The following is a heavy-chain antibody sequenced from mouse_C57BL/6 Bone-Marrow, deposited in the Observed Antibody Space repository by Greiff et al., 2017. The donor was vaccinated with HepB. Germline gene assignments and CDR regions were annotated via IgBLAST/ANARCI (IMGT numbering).Heavy chain of an antibody. CDR2: IYPSDSET. Sequence: VQLQQPGAELVRPGSSVKLSCKASGYTFTSYWTDWVKQRPGQGLEWIGNIYPSDSETHYNQKFKDKATLTVDKSSSTAYMQLSSLTSEDSAVYYCARDYDDGYYYAMDYWGQGTSVTVSS. J-gene: IGHJ4*01. D-gene: IGHD2-4*01. CDR1: GYTFTSYW. V-gene: IGHV1-61*01. CDR3: ARDYDDGYYYAMDY.